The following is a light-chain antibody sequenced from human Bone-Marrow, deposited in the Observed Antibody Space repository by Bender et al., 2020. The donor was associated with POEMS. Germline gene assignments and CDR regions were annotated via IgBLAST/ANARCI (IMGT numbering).Light chain of an antibody. Sequence: QSALTQPASVSGSPGQSITISCAGTSSNFGSYSLVSWYQQLPGKAPKLIIYEGTERPSGISNRFSGSKSDNRASLTISGRQTEDEADYYCCAFAGLGVFGTGTKLTVL. V-gene: IGLV2-23*01. CDR2: EGT. CDR1: SSNFGSYSL. CDR3: CAFAGLGV. J-gene: IGLJ1*01.